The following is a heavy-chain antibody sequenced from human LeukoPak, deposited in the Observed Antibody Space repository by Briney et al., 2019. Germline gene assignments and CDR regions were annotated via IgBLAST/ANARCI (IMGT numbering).Heavy chain of an antibody. D-gene: IGHD6-13*01. CDR1: GFTFSSYW. Sequence: GGSLRLFCAASGFTFSSYWMSWVRQAPGKWLEWVAKIKQDGSEKYYVDSVKGRFTISRDNAKNSLYLQMNSLRAEDTAVYYCARAIAAAYMDVWGQGTTVTVSS. CDR2: IKQDGSEK. V-gene: IGHV3-7*01. CDR3: ARAIAAAYMDV. J-gene: IGHJ6*02.